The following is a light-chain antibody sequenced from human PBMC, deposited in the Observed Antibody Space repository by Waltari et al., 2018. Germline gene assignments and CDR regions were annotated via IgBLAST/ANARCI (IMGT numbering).Light chain of an antibody. CDR1: QGISTW. CDR2: AAS. V-gene: IGKV1-12*01. J-gene: IGKJ1*01. Sequence: EIQMTKSPSTVYASVGDRVTITCRASQGISTWLAWYQQKPGKAPQLLIYAASTLQSGVPSRFSGSGSGTDFTLTISNLQPEDFATYYCQQGSIFPRTFGQGTKVEIQ. CDR3: QQGSIFPRT.